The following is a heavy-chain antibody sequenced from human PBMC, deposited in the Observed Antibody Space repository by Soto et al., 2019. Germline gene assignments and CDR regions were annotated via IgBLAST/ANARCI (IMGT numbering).Heavy chain of an antibody. Sequence: GESLKISCKGSGYSFTSYWIGWVRQMPGKGLEWMGIIYPGDSDTRYSPSFQGQVTISADKSISTPYLQWSSLKASDTAMYYCARLLGPGIAVAGAIHYWGQGTLVTVSS. V-gene: IGHV5-51*01. J-gene: IGHJ4*02. CDR1: GYSFTSYW. CDR2: IYPGDSDT. D-gene: IGHD6-19*01. CDR3: ARLLGPGIAVAGAIHY.